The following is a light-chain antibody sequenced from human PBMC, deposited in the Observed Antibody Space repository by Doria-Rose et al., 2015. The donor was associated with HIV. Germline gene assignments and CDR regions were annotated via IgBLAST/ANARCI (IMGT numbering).Light chain of an antibody. CDR2: LGS. V-gene: IGKV2-28*01. CDR1: QSLLHRNGHNY. CDR3: MQALQAPRT. J-gene: IGKJ4*01. Sequence: DIVMTQSPLSLPVTPGEPASISCRSSQSLLHRNGHNYLDWYLQKPGQSPQLLIYLGSTRASGVPDRFSGSGSGTDFTLKIRRVEADDVGVYYCMQALQAPRTFGGGTRVEIK.